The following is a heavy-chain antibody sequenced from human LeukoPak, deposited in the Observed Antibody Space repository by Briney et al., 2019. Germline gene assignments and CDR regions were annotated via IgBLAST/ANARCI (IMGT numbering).Heavy chain of an antibody. CDR1: GFSFSGSG. D-gene: IGHD1-26*01. Sequence: GGSLRLSCAASGFSFSGSGIHWVRQASGKGLEWVGHIRSQADSYATVYGASVKGRITITRDDSENTAYLQMNSLKTEDTAVYYCASFPSGSYSAYWGQGTLVTVSS. CDR2: IRSQADSYAT. V-gene: IGHV3-73*01. J-gene: IGHJ4*02. CDR3: ASFPSGSYSAY.